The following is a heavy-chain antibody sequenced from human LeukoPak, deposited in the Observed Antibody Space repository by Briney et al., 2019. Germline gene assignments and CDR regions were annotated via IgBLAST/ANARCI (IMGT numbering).Heavy chain of an antibody. Sequence: GGSLRLPCAASGFTFSSYGMHWVRQAPGKGLEWVAVIWYDGSNKYYADSVKGRFTISRDNSKNTLYLQMNSLRAEDTAVYYCAKDNYGPSGGIDYWGQGTLVTVSS. D-gene: IGHD3-16*01. CDR3: AKDNYGPSGGIDY. CDR1: GFTFSSYG. J-gene: IGHJ4*02. CDR2: IWYDGSNK. V-gene: IGHV3-33*06.